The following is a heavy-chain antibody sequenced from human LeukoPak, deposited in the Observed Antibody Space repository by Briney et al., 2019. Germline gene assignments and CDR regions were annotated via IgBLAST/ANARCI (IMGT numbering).Heavy chain of an antibody. J-gene: IGHJ4*02. V-gene: IGHV4-34*01. CDR3: ARGGAVADPYFFDY. D-gene: IGHD6-19*01. CDR1: GGSFSGYY. CDR2: INHSGST. Sequence: SETLSLTCAVYGGSFSGYYWSWIRQPPGKGLGWIGEINHSGSTNYNPSLKSRVTISVDTSKNQFSLKLSSVTAADTAVYYCARGGAVADPYFFDYWGQGTLVTVSS.